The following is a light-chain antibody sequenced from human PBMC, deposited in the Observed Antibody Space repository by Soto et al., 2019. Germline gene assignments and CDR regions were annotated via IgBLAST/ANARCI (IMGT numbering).Light chain of an antibody. V-gene: IGKV1-5*01. CDR1: ESIATW. J-gene: IGKJ2*01. CDR3: HQYNSY. Sequence: DVHMTQSPSTLSASVGDRVTITCRASESIATWLAWYQQKPGKAPKLLIYDASHLETGVTSRFSGGGSGTEFTLTISGLQPDDFATYYCHQYNSYFGQGTRLEI. CDR2: DAS.